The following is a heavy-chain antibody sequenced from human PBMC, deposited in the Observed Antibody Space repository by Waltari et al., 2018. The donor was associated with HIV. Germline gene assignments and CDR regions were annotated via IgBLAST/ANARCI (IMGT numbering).Heavy chain of an antibody. Sequence: QAQLQESGPGLVTPSETLSLTCDVSGDSVISHHYFWAWIRQPPGKQLEWIGSLYYNGVASYNPSLKGRATMSLDTSKNQFYLNLTSVIVADTASYFYSRSPFTNVGSTRKLGWFDPWGQGILVTVFS. CDR2: LYYNGVA. CDR1: GDSVISHHYF. J-gene: IGHJ5*02. D-gene: IGHD3-10*01. CDR3: SRSPFTNVGSTRKLGWFDP. V-gene: IGHV4-39*01.